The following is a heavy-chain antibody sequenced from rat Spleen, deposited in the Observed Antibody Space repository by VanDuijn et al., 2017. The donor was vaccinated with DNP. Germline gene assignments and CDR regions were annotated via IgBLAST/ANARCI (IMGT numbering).Heavy chain of an antibody. V-gene: IGHV5-20*01. CDR1: GFTFSNYN. J-gene: IGHJ2*01. Sequence: EVQLVESGGDLVQPGGSMKLSCAASGFTFSNYNMAWVRQAPTKGLEWVAYIAYDGGITYYGDSVKGRFTVSRDNAKSTLYLQMNSLRSEDTATYYCTREGTGTGYFDYWGQGVMVTVSS. CDR3: TREGTGTGYFDY. CDR2: IAYDGGIT. D-gene: IGHD5-1*01.